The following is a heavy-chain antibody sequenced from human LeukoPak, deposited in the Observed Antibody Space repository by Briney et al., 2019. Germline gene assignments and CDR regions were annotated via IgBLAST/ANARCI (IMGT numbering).Heavy chain of an antibody. CDR2: MNPNSGNT. CDR1: GYTFTSYD. D-gene: IGHD3-22*01. Sequence: ASVKVSCKASGYTFTSYDINWVRQATGQGLEWMGWMNPNSGNTGYAQKFQGRVTMTRNTSISTAYMELSSLRSEDTAVYYCARGYDSSGYYPFDYWGQGTLVTVSS. J-gene: IGHJ4*02. CDR3: ARGYDSSGYYPFDY. V-gene: IGHV1-8*01.